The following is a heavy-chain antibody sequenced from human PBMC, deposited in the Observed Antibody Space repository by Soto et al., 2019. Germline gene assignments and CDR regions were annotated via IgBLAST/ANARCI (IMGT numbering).Heavy chain of an antibody. CDR3: ARWGLAATDYYYYMDV. V-gene: IGHV5-51*01. D-gene: IGHD2-15*01. J-gene: IGHJ6*03. CDR2: IYPGDSDT. CDR1: GYSFTSYW. Sequence: GESLKISCKGSGYSFTSYWIGWVRQMPGKGLEWMGIIYPGDSDTRYSPSFQGQVTISADKSISTAYLQWSSLKASDTAMYYCARWGLAATDYYYYMDVWGKGTTVTVSS.